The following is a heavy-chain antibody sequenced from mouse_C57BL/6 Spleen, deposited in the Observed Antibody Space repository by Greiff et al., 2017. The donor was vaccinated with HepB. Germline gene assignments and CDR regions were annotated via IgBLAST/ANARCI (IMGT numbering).Heavy chain of an antibody. CDR3: ARFLDY. CDR2: INPGSGGT. Sequence: VQLQQSGAELVRPGPSVKVSCKASGYAFTNYLIEWVKQRPGQGLEWIGVINPGSGGTNYNEKFKGKATLTADKSSSTAYMQLSSLTSEDSAVYFCARFLDYWGQGTSVTVSS. CDR1: GYAFTNYL. V-gene: IGHV1-54*01. J-gene: IGHJ4*01.